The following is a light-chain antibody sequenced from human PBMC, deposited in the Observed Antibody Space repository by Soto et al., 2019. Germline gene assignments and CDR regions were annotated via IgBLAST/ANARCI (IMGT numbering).Light chain of an antibody. J-gene: IGKJ2*01. CDR3: QQYNNWPPYT. CDR2: GAS. V-gene: IGKV3-15*01. Sequence: EIVMTQSPATLSVSPGERATLSCRASQSVSSNLAWYQQKPGQAPRLLIYGASTRATSIPARFSGSGSGTEFTLTISSLQSEDFAVYYCQQYNNWPPYTFGQGTKLAIK. CDR1: QSVSSN.